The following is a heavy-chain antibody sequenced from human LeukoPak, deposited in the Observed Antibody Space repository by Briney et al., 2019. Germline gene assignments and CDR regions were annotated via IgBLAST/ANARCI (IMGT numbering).Heavy chain of an antibody. J-gene: IGHJ4*02. CDR3: ARDHRRDGYNCAFDY. CDR2: INPNSGGT. Sequence: ASVKVSCKASGYTFTGYDMHWVRQAPGQGLEWMGWINPNSGGTNYAQKFQGRVTMTRDTWISTAYMEMSKLRSDDTAVYYWARDHRRDGYNCAFDYWGQGTLVTVSS. D-gene: IGHD5-24*01. V-gene: IGHV1-2*02. CDR1: GYTFTGYD.